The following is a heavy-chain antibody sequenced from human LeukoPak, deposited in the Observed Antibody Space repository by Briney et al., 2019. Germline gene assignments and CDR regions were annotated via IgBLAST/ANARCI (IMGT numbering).Heavy chain of an antibody. CDR1: GGTFSSYA. V-gene: IGHV1-69*05. CDR2: IIPIFGTA. Sequence: SVKVSCKASGGTFSSYAISWVRQAPGQGLEWMGRIIPIFGTANYAQKFQGRVTITTDESTSTAYMELSSLRSEDTAVYYCATGAKLELRNYYYYYYMDVWGKGTTVTVSS. CDR3: ATGAKLELRNYYYYYYMDV. D-gene: IGHD1-7*01. J-gene: IGHJ6*03.